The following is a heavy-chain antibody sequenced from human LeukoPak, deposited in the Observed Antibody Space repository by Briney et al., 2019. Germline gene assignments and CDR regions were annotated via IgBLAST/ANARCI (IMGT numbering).Heavy chain of an antibody. CDR3: VKFDP. Sequence: SETLSLTCTVSGGSISSYYWSWIRQPAGTALEWIGRIYTSGTITYNPSLKSRVTMSVDTSKNQFSLKLSSDCARDSGTTGEVKFDPWGQGTLVTVSS. J-gene: IGHJ5*02. CDR2: IYTSGTI. CDR1: GGSISSYY. V-gene: IGHV4-4*07. D-gene: IGHD3-10*01.